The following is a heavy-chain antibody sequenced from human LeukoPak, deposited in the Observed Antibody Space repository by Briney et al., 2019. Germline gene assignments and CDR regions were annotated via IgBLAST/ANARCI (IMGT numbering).Heavy chain of an antibody. J-gene: IGHJ2*01. CDR1: GASLNSGGYY. Sequence: SETLSLTCTVSGASLNSGGYYWNWIRQPPGKEPEWIGYSYHTGSTNYNRSLKSRVTISVGTSKNQFSLKLTSVTAADTAVYYCARDRWDLWGRGTLVTVSS. V-gene: IGHV4-61*08. D-gene: IGHD4-23*01. CDR2: SYHTGST. CDR3: ARDRWDL.